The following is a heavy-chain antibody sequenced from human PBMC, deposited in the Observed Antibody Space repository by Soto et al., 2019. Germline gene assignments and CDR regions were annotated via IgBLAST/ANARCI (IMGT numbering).Heavy chain of an antibody. V-gene: IGHV1-46*01. CDR1: GYIFIHCF. J-gene: IGHJ4*02. CDR2: INPSSGTT. D-gene: IGHD1-26*01. Sequence: QVQLVQSGAEMKQPGASVKLSCKASGYIFIHCFMHWVRQAPGQGLEWMGGINPSSGTTTYAQKFQGRGTVTRDTSTSTVYMELSSLGSGDTAMYYCARSLGETASRFDYWGQGSLVTVSA. CDR3: ARSLGETASRFDY.